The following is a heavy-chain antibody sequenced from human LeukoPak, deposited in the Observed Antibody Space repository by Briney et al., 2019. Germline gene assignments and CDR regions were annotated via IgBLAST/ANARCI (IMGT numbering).Heavy chain of an antibody. D-gene: IGHD4-17*01. CDR2: ITSSGSYI. V-gene: IGHV3-21*01. CDR3: TREISGDYSLDMFDI. J-gene: IGHJ3*02. Sequence: GGSLRLSWEASGFTFSIYAMNWVRQAPEKGLGWVASITSSGSYIYYADSLKGRFTISRDNAKNSLYLQMNSPRAEDTAVYYCTREISGDYSLDMFDIWGGGTIVTVSS. CDR1: GFTFSIYA.